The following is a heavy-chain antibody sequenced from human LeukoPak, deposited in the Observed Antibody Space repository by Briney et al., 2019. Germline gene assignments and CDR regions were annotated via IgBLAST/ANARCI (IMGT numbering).Heavy chain of an antibody. CDR3: TTDLIQGWGYSFDY. J-gene: IGHJ4*02. D-gene: IGHD2-15*01. CDR1: GFTFSSYS. V-gene: IGHV3-48*01. CDR2: ISVDFSPI. Sequence: GGSLRLSCAASGFTFSSYSMNWVRQAPGKGLEWVSYISVDFSPIYYRDSVKGRFTISRDNAMNSLYLQMNSLKTEDTAVYYCTTDLIQGWGYSFDYWGQGTLVTVSS.